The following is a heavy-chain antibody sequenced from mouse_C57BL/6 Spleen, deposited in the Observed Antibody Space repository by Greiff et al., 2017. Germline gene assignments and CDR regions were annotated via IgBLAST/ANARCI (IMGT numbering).Heavy chain of an antibody. CDR3: ARDYGSPWFAY. J-gene: IGHJ3*01. Sequence: QVQLQQSGPELVKPGASVKLSCKASGYTFTSYDINWVKQRPGQGLEWIGCIYPRDGSTKYNEKFKGKATLTVDTSSSTAYMELHSLTSEDSAVYFCARDYGSPWFAYWGQGTLVTVSA. CDR1: GYTFTSYD. CDR2: IYPRDGST. V-gene: IGHV1-85*01. D-gene: IGHD1-1*01.